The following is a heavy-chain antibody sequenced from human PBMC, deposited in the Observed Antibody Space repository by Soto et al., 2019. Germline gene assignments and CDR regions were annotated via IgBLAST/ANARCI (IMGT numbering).Heavy chain of an antibody. V-gene: IGHV4-39*01. CDR3: ARRLGERDYYYYGMDV. CDR1: GCSISSSSYY. J-gene: IGHJ6*02. Sequence: PSETLSLTCTVSGCSISSSSYYWGWIRQPPGKGLEWIGSIYYSGSTYYNPSLKRRVTISVDTSKNQFSLKLSSVTAADTAVYYCARRLGERDYYYYGMDVWGQGTTVTVSS. D-gene: IGHD3-16*01. CDR2: IYYSGST.